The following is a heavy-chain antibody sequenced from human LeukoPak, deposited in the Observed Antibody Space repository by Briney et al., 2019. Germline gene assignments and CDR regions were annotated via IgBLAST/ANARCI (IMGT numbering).Heavy chain of an antibody. J-gene: IGHJ5*02. D-gene: IGHD2-2*01. Sequence: GGSLRLSCAASGFTFSSYSMNWVRQAPGKGLEWVSAISGSGGSTYYADSVKGRFTISRDNSKNTLYLQMNSLRAEDTAVYYCAKDPAVVVPAARFDPWGQGTLVTVSS. CDR2: ISGSGGST. CDR3: AKDPAVVVPAARFDP. CDR1: GFTFSSYS. V-gene: IGHV3-23*01.